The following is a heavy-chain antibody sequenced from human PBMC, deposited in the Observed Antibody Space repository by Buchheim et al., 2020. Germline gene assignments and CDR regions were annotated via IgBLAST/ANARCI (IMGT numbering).Heavy chain of an antibody. CDR1: GFIFDDFA. J-gene: IGHJ4*02. V-gene: IGHV3-23*01. Sequence: EVQLLESGGGLVQPGGSLRLSCVASGFIFDDFAMSWVRQAPGKGLEWISAISGSGGSTYYADSVKGRFTISRDNSKKTLYLQMNSLRAEDTAVYYCAKGQGVVVVAANYWGQGTL. CDR3: AKGQGVVVVAANY. CDR2: ISGSGGST. D-gene: IGHD2-15*01.